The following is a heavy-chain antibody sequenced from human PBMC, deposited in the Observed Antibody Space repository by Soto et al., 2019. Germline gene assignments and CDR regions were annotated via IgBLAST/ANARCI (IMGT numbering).Heavy chain of an antibody. J-gene: IGHJ6*02. V-gene: IGHV4-61*01. CDR3: ARDNAGSGFLPRNYGMDV. D-gene: IGHD3-10*01. CDR1: GGSVSSGSYY. CDR2: IYYSGST. Sequence: SETLSLTCTVSGGSVSSGSYYWSWIRQPPGKGLEWIGYIYYSGSTNYNPSLKSRVTISVDTSKNQFSLKLSSVTAADTAVYYCARDNAGSGFLPRNYGMDVWGQGTTVTVSS.